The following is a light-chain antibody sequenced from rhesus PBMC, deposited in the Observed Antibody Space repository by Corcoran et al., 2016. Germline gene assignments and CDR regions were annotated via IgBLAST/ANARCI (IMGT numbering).Light chain of an antibody. V-gene: IGKV1-18*01. J-gene: IGKJ2*01. CDR1: QGISSW. Sequence: DIQMTQSPSSLSASVGDKVTITCRASQGISSWLAWYQQKPGKAPKPLNYAASSLQSGVPSRFSGSGSGTDYPLTIRSMQPEDFATYYCQQGYNTPYSFGQGTKVEIK. CDR2: AAS. CDR3: QQGYNTPYS.